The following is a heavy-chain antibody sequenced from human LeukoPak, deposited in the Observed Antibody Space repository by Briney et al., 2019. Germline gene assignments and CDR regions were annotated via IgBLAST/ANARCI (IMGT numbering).Heavy chain of an antibody. CDR3: ARVGDGYNDY. J-gene: IGHJ4*02. CDR1: GGTFSSYD. D-gene: IGHD5-24*01. V-gene: IGHV1-8*03. CDR2: MNPNSGDT. Sequence: ASVKVSCKASGGTFSSYDINWVRQATGQGLEWMGWMNPNSGDTGYAQKFQGRVTITRNTSISTAYMELSSLRSEDTAVYYCARVGDGYNDYWGQGTLVTVSS.